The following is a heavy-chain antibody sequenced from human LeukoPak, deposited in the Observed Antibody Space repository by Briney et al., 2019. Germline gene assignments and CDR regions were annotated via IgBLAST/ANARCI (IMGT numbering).Heavy chain of an antibody. CDR3: ARVPKGVGYCSSTSCYVEGYFDY. CDR1: GGTFSSYA. CDR2: IIPIFGTA. D-gene: IGHD2-2*01. Sequence: GASVKVSCKASGGTFSSYAISWVRQAPGQGLEWMGGIIPIFGTANYAQKFQGRVTITADESTSTAYMELSSLRSEDTAVYYCARVPKGVGYCSSTSCYVEGYFDYWGRGTLVTVSS. V-gene: IGHV1-69*13. J-gene: IGHJ4*02.